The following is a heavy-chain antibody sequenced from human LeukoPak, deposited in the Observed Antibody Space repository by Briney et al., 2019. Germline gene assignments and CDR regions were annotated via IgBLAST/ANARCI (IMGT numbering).Heavy chain of an antibody. D-gene: IGHD3-10*01. V-gene: IGHV4-59*01. J-gene: IGHJ4*02. CDR2: IYYSGST. CDR3: AREDGSGSYYSFDY. Sequence: SETLSLTCTVSGGSISSSYWNWIRQPPGKGLEWIAYIYYSGSTNYNSSLKSRATILIDTSKNQFSLKLNSVTAADAAVYYCAREDGSGSYYSFDYWGQGILVTVSS. CDR1: GGSISSSY.